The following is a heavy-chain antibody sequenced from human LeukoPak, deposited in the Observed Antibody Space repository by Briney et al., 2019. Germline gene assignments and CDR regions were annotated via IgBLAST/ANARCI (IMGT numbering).Heavy chain of an antibody. CDR3: ARNDYYDSSGTNWFDP. J-gene: IGHJ5*02. CDR1: DYSISSAYY. D-gene: IGHD3-22*01. V-gene: IGHV4-38-2*01. Sequence: PSETLSLTCAVSDYSISSAYYWGWIRQPPGKGLEWIGSIYRSGSTYYNPSLKSRVTISVDTSKNQFSLKLSSVTAADTAVYYCARNDYYDSSGTNWFDPWGQGTLVTVSS. CDR2: IYRSGST.